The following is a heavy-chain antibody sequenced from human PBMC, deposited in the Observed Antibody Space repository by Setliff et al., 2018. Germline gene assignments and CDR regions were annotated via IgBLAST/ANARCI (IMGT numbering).Heavy chain of an antibody. CDR1: GFSFSRYE. J-gene: IGHJ6*02. Sequence: GGSLRLSCAASGFSFSRYEMIWVRQAPGKGLEWVSKTHIDDITVYSDSVKGRSIIYRDNARNSLHLQMNSLRAEDTAIYFCARRLPYYGMDVWGQGTTVTVSS. V-gene: IGHV3-48*03. CDR2: THIDDITV. D-gene: IGHD2-15*01. CDR3: ARRLPYYGMDV.